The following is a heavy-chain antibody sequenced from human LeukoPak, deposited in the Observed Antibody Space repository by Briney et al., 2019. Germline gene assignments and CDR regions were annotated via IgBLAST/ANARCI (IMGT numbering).Heavy chain of an antibody. CDR3: ARDTYCTNGVCIYYYYMDV. J-gene: IGHJ6*03. Sequence: ASVKVSCKASGYTFTSYGISWVRQAPGQGLEWMGWISAYNGNTNYAQKLQGRVTMTTDTSTSTAYMELRSLRSDDTAVYYCARDTYCTNGVCIYYYYMDVWGKGTTVTVSS. D-gene: IGHD2-8*01. CDR2: ISAYNGNT. CDR1: GYTFTSYG. V-gene: IGHV1-18*01.